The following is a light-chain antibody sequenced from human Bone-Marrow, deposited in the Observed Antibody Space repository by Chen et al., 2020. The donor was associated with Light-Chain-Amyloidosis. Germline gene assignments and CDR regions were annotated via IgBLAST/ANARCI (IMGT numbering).Light chain of an antibody. Sequence: HSALTQSPSASGTPGQRVTISCSGDNSNIGGNYVYWYHQVPGTAPTLLIYRNNLRPSGVPDRFSVAKSGASASLAISGLRSEDEADYYCGSWDDGLSGPVFGGGTRLTVL. CDR1: NSNIGGNY. V-gene: IGLV1-47*01. J-gene: IGLJ3*02. CDR2: RNN. CDR3: GSWDDGLSGPV.